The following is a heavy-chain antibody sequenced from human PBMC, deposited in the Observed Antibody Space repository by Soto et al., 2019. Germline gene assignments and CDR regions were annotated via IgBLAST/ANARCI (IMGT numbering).Heavy chain of an antibody. V-gene: IGHV4-59*01. Sequence: LSLTCTVSGDSISTFYWGWMRQSPGKELEWIGYVYYTGSTNYNPSLKSRVTVSVDRSKNQFSLKLTSANAADTAVYYCARGRTVRNYADDSSDYFYFFDYWGQGTQVTVSS. CDR1: GDSISTFY. D-gene: IGHD3-22*01. CDR2: VYYTGST. J-gene: IGHJ4*02. CDR3: ARGRTVRNYADDSSDYFYFFDY.